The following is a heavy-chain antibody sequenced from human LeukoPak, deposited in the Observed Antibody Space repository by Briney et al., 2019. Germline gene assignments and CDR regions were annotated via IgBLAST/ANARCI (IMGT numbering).Heavy chain of an antibody. Sequence: GGSLRLSCAASRFTFSSYWMHWVRQAPGKGLVWVSRINSDGSSTSYADSVKGRFSISRDNAKNTLYLQMNSLRAEDMAVYYCARDPSGRVCDYWGQGTLVTVSS. CDR1: RFTFSSYW. CDR2: INSDGSST. V-gene: IGHV3-74*01. J-gene: IGHJ4*02. CDR3: ARDPSGRVCDY. D-gene: IGHD3-10*01.